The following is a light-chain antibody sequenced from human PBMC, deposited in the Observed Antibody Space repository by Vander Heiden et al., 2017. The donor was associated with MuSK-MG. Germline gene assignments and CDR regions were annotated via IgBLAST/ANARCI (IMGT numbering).Light chain of an antibody. J-gene: IGKJ2*01. CDR2: AAS. V-gene: IGKV1-39*01. CDR1: QRISNY. CDR3: QQSDSTLMDT. Sequence: DIQMTQSPSSLSASVGDRVTITCRASQRISNYLNWYQQKPGKAPKLLIYAASSLQSGVPSRFSGSGYGTDFTLTISSLQPEDFAAYYCQQSDSTLMDTFGQGTRLEIK.